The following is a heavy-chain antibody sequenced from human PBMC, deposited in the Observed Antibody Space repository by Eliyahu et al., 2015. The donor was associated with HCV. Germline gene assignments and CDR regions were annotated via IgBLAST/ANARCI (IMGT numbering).Heavy chain of an antibody. V-gene: IGHV1-46*03. CDR2: INPNGGTT. CDR3: GRVVRLHYGLDV. D-gene: IGHD5-18*01. CDR1: GYPFPGGS. J-gene: IGHJ6*02. Sequence: GYPFPGGSIPWGGQAPGQGPEWMGMINPNGGTTIYAENFQGRVTMTSDTSTTTVYMDLSNLRSEDTALYYCGRVVRLHYGLDVWGQGTTVIVSS.